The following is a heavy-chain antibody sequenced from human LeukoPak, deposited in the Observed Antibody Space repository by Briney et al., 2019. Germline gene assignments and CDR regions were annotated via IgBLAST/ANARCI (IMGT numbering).Heavy chain of an antibody. CDR2: INPTGTTT. CDR1: GYTFINNW. J-gene: IGHJ4*02. V-gene: IGHV1-46*01. D-gene: IGHD1-20*01. Sequence: ASVKVSCKASGYTFINNWMHWVRQAPGQGLEWVGLINPTGTTTLYAQKFQGRVTLTRDMSTSTGYMELRSLRSDDTAVYYCARTKYNWNPDFDYWGQGTLVTVSS. CDR3: ARTKYNWNPDFDY.